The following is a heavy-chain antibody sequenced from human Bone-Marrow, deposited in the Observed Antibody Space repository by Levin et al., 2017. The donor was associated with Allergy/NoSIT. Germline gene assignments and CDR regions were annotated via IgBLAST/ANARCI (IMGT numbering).Heavy chain of an antibody. J-gene: IGHJ5*02. CDR3: AKGRGVAYYWFDP. CDR2: ISGPGDST. CDR1: GFTFSNYA. V-gene: IGHV3-23*01. D-gene: IGHD3-10*01. Sequence: PGGSLRLSCAVSGFTFSNYAMTWVRQAPGKGLEWVSAISGPGDSTHSADSVKGRFTISRDNSKNTLYLQMNNLRAEDTALYYCAKGRGVAYYWFDPWGQGTLVTVSS.